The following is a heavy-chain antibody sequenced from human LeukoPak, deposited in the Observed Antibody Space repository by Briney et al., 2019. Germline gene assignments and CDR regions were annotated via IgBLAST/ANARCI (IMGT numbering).Heavy chain of an antibody. D-gene: IGHD1-26*01. J-gene: IGHJ4*02. V-gene: IGHV3-23*01. CDR2: INGGGDNT. CDR1: GLTFSNYG. Sequence: GGSLRLSCAASGLTFSNYGMSWVRQAPGKGLEWVSAINGGGDNTYYADSVEGRFTISRDNSKNTLYLQMNSLRAEDTAVYYCAKHSVRATGDYWGQGTLVTVSS. CDR3: AKHSVRATGDY.